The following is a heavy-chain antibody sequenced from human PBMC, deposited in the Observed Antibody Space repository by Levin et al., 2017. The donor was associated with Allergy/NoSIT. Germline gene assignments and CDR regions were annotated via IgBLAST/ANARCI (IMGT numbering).Heavy chain of an antibody. V-gene: IGHV3-30*18. CDR1: GFTFSSYG. Sequence: PGESLKISCAASGFTFSSYGMHWVRQAPGKGLEWVAVISYDGSNKYYADSVKGRFTISRDNSKNTLYLQMNSLRAEDTAVYYCAKDFPQWQMSYYFDYWGQGTLVTVSS. CDR3: AKDFPQWQMSYYFDY. D-gene: IGHD6-19*01. J-gene: IGHJ4*02. CDR2: ISYDGSNK.